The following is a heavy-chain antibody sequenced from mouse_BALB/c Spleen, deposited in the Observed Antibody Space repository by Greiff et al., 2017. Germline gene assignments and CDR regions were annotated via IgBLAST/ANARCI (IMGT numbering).Heavy chain of an antibody. Sequence: VKLMESGAELVRPGTSVKISCKASGYTFTNYWLGWVKQRPGHGLEWIGDIYPGGGYTNYNEKFKGKATLTADTSSSTAYMQLSSLTSEDSAVYFCHHYYGYSSYAMDYWGQGTSVTVSS. D-gene: IGHD1-2*01. CDR2: IYPGGGYT. CDR3: HHYYGYSSYAMDY. CDR1: GYTFTNYW. V-gene: IGHV1-63*02. J-gene: IGHJ4*01.